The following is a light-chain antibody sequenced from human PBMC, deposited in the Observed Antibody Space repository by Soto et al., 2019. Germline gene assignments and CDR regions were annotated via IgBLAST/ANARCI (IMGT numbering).Light chain of an antibody. Sequence: QSVLTQPPSVSGAPGQRVTISCTGSSSNIGAGYDVHWYQHLPGSAPKLLIYGNINRPSGVPDRFSGSKSGTSASLAITGLQAEDEADYYCHSYDSSLGGYVVFGGGTKLTVL. CDR1: SSNIGAGYD. J-gene: IGLJ2*01. CDR2: GNI. CDR3: HSYDSSLGGYVV. V-gene: IGLV1-40*01.